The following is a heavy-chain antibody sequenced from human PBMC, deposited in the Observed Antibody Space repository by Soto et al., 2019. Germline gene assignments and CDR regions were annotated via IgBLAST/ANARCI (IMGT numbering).Heavy chain of an antibody. CDR3: VRDVRTRPRGNWLDP. CDR2: MVSNGYT. D-gene: IGHD1-1*01. CDR1: GFTLSTAA. V-gene: IGHV3-23*05. Sequence: GGSLRLSCAVSGFTLSTAAMSWVRQAPGKGLEWVTAMVSNGYTYYAESVRGRFTISRDTSKNTVYLQMNSLRAEDTAVYYCVRDVRTRPRGNWLDPWGQGTLVTVYS. J-gene: IGHJ5*02.